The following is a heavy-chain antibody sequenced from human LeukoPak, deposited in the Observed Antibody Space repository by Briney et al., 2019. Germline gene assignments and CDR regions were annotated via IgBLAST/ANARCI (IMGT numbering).Heavy chain of an antibody. D-gene: IGHD6-19*01. V-gene: IGHV3-23*01. CDR2: ISGRGGTT. J-gene: IGHJ4*02. CDR1: GFIFSSYA. CDR3: ALTPGGLEIAVADY. Sequence: GGSLRLSCAASGFIFSSYAMNWVRQAPGKGLEWVSGISGRGGTTYYADSVKGRFTISRDNSENTLYLQMNSLRAEDTAVYYCALTPGGLEIAVADYWGQGTLVTVSS.